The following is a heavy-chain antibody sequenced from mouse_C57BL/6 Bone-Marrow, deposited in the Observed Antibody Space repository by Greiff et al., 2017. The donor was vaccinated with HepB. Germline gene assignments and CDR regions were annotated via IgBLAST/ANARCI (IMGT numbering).Heavy chain of an antibody. Sequence: QVQLQQPGAELVKPGASVKLSCKASGYTFTSYWMHWVKQRPGQGLEWIGMIHPNSGSTNYNEKFKSKATLTVDKSSSTAYMQLSSLTSEDSAVYYCARSLFITTVVATGDAMDYWGQGTSVTVSS. CDR1: GYTFTSYW. CDR2: IHPNSGST. D-gene: IGHD1-1*01. CDR3: ARSLFITTVVATGDAMDY. V-gene: IGHV1-64*01. J-gene: IGHJ4*01.